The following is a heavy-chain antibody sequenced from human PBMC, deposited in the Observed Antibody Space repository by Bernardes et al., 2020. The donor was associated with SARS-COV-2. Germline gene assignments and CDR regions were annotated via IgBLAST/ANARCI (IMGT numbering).Heavy chain of an antibody. V-gene: IGHV1-46*01. CDR3: ARDFSSGTGYKYGHPNY. Sequence: ASVKVSCKASGYTFTNYYMHWVRQAPGQGLEWMGFIDPIGGSTTYTQKFQGRVTMTRDTSTSTVYMEMSSLRSEDTAVYYCARDFSSGTGYKYGHPNYWGQGTLVTVSS. D-gene: IGHD5-12*01. CDR2: IDPIGGST. CDR1: GYTFTNYY. J-gene: IGHJ4*02.